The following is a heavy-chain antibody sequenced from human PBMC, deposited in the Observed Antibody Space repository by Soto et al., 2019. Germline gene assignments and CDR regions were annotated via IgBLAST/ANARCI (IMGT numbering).Heavy chain of an antibody. V-gene: IGHV1-18*01. CDR2: ISAYNGNT. J-gene: IGHJ6*02. Sequence: QVQLVQYGAEVKKPGASVKVSCKASGYTFTSYGISWVRQAPGQGLEWMGWISAYNGNTNYAQKLQGRVTVTTDTSTSTAYMELRSLRSDDTAVYYCARVNYSPPYYYYYGMDVWGQGTTVTVSS. D-gene: IGHD4-4*01. CDR3: ARVNYSPPYYYYYGMDV. CDR1: GYTFTSYG.